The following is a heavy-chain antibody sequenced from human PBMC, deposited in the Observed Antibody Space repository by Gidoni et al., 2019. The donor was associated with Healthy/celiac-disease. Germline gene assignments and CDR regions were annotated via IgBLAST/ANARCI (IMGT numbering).Heavy chain of an antibody. D-gene: IGHD2-15*01. CDR2: IRRKAYGGTT. Sequence: EVQLVESGGGLVKPGRSLRLSCTASGFTFGDYAMSWLRQAPGKGREWVGFIRRKAYGGTTEYSGSVKGRFTISRYDSKSIAYLQMNSLKTEDTAVYYCTRCGGYCSGGIDYWGQGTLVTVSS. J-gene: IGHJ4*02. CDR3: TRCGGYCSGGIDY. V-gene: IGHV3-49*05. CDR1: GFTFGDYA.